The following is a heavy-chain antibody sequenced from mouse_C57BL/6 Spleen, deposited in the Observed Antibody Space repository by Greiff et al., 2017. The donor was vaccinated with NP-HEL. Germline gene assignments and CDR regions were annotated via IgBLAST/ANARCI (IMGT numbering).Heavy chain of an antibody. CDR3: AIYYGSSYPWFAY. V-gene: IGHV1-50*01. Sequence: QVQLKQPGAELVKPGASVKLSCKASGYTFTSYWMQWVKQRPGQGLEWIGEIDPSDSYTNYNQKFKGKATLTVDTSSSTAYMQLSSLTSEDSAVYYCAIYYGSSYPWFAYWGQGTLVTVSA. D-gene: IGHD1-1*01. CDR1: GYTFTSYW. CDR2: IDPSDSYT. J-gene: IGHJ3*01.